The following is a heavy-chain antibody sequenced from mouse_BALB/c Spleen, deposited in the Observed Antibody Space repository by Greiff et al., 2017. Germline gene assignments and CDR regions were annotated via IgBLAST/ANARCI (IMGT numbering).Heavy chain of an antibody. CDR3: ARGYKEWYYAMDY. CDR1: GFNIKDTY. J-gene: IGHJ4*01. D-gene: IGHD2-14*01. CDR2: IDPANGNT. V-gene: IGHV14-3*02. Sequence: EVQLQQSGAELVKPGASVKLSCTASGFNIKDTYMHWVKQRPEQGLEWIGRIDPANGNTKYDPKFQGKATITADTSSNTAYLQLSSLTSEDTAVYYCARGYKEWYYAMDYWGQGTSVTVSS.